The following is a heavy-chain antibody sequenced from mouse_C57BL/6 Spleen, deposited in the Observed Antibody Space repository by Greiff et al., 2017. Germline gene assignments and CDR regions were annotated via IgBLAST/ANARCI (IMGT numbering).Heavy chain of an antibody. D-gene: IGHD1-1*01. CDR3: ARGGPITTVVAFDY. Sequence: QVQLQQPGAELVRPGSSVKLSCKASGYTFTSYWMHWVKQRPIQGLEWIGNIDPSDSKTHYNQKFKDKATLTVDKSSSTAYMQLSSLTSEDSAVYYGARGGPITTVVAFDYWGQGTTLTVSS. CDR1: GYTFTSYW. V-gene: IGHV1-52*01. J-gene: IGHJ2*01. CDR2: IDPSDSKT.